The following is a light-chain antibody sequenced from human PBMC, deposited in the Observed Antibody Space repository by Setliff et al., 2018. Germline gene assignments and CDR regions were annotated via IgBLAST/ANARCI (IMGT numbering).Light chain of an antibody. J-gene: IGLJ3*02. Sequence: QSVLTQPPSVSAAPRQKVTISCSGSSSNIGIGYLAWYQQVPGAAPKLLIYDNDKRPPGIPDRFSGSRSGTSATLGITGLQTGDEAYYYCGTWDMNLDAVVFGGGTKVTVL. CDR2: DND. CDR3: GTWDMNLDAVV. V-gene: IGLV1-51*01. CDR1: SSNIGIGY.